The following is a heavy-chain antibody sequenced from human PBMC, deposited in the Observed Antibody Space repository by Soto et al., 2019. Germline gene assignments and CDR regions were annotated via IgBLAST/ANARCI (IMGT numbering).Heavy chain of an antibody. CDR1: GGTFSSYA. J-gene: IGHJ6*02. Sequence: QVQLVQSGAEVKKPGSSVKVSCKASGGTFSSYAISWVRQAPGQGLEWMGGIIPIFGTANYAQKFQGRVTITADKSTSTAYMELSSLRSEDTAVYYCARALTIFGVVMPLSGMDVWGQGTTVTVSS. CDR2: IIPIFGTA. CDR3: ARALTIFGVVMPLSGMDV. V-gene: IGHV1-69*06. D-gene: IGHD3-3*01.